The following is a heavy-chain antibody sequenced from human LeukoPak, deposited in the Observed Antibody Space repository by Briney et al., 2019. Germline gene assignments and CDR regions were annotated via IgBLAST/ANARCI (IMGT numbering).Heavy chain of an antibody. CDR3: ARGPRLDSSGWYYGAFDI. J-gene: IGHJ3*02. D-gene: IGHD6-19*01. Sequence: SVKVSCKASGGTFSSYAISWVRQAPGQGLEWMGGIIPIFGTANYAQKFQGRVTITADESTSTAYMELSSLRSEDTAVYYCARGPRLDSSGWYYGAFDIWGQGTVVTVS. CDR2: IIPIFGTA. CDR1: GGTFSSYA. V-gene: IGHV1-69*13.